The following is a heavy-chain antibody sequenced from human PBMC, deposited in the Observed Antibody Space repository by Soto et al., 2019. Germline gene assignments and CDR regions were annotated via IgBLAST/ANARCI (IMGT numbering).Heavy chain of an antibody. CDR3: AKDPNYRPNWYFDL. Sequence: QVQLVESGGGVVQPGRSLRLSCAASGFTFSSYGMHWVRQAPGKGLEWVAVISYDGSNKYYADTVKGRFTISRDNSKNTLYLQMNSLRAEDTAVYYCAKDPNYRPNWYFDLWGRGTLVTVSS. CDR1: GFTFSSYG. V-gene: IGHV3-30*18. CDR2: ISYDGSNK. D-gene: IGHD4-4*01. J-gene: IGHJ2*01.